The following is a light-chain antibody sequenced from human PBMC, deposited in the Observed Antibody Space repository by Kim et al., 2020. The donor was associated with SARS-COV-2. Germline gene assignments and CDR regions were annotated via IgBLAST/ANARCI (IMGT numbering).Light chain of an antibody. J-gene: IGLJ1*01. CDR1: KLGDKF. Sequence: SYELTQPPSVSVSPGQTASITCSGDKLGDKFACXFQQKPVQSPVLVIYQDNKRPSGIPERFSGSNSGNTATLTISGTQAMDEADYYCQAWDSNTGVFGTG. CDR3: QAWDSNTGV. CDR2: QDN. V-gene: IGLV3-1*01.